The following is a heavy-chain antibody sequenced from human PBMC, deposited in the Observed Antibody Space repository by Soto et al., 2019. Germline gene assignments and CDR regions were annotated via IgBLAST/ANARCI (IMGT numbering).Heavy chain of an antibody. J-gene: IGHJ4*02. CDR2: FSLSGTT. CDR1: GASITSSSY. Sequence: SETLSLTCTVSGASITSSSYWSWIRQPAGKGLEWIGRFSLSGTTNYNPSLRSRVTMSADVSKNQFSLRLTSVTAADTALYYCARGMTPPGAPAWYYFDSWGQGTLVT. CDR3: ARGMTPPGAPAWYYFDS. V-gene: IGHV4-4*07. D-gene: IGHD2-8*02.